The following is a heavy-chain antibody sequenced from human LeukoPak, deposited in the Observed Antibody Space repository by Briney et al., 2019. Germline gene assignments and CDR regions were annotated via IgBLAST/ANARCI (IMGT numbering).Heavy chain of an antibody. V-gene: IGHV3-23*01. Sequence: GGSLRLSCAASGFTFSSYSMNWVRQAPGKGLEWVSAISGSGGSTYYADSVKGRFTISRDNSKNTLYLQMNSLRAEDTAVYYCAKPHSITMIVVVNFDYWGQGTLVTVSS. J-gene: IGHJ4*02. D-gene: IGHD3-22*01. CDR1: GFTFSSYS. CDR3: AKPHSITMIVVVNFDY. CDR2: ISGSGGST.